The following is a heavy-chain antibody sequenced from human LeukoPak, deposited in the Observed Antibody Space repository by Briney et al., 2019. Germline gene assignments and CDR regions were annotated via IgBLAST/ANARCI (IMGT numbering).Heavy chain of an antibody. CDR2: FGPEDGET. CDR3: ATGFFGGSYYGGVGYFDY. D-gene: IGHD1-26*01. CDR1: GYTLTELS. Sequence: ASVKVSCKVSGYTLTELSTHWVRQAPGKGLEWMGGFGPEDGETIYAQKFQGRVTMTEDTSTDTAYMELSSLRSEDTAVYYCATGFFGGSYYGGVGYFDYWGQGTLVTVSS. J-gene: IGHJ4*02. V-gene: IGHV1-24*01.